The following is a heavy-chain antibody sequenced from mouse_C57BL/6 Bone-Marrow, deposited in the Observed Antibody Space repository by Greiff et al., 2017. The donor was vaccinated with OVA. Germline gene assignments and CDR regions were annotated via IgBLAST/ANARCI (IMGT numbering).Heavy chain of an antibody. Sequence: VQLQQSGAELVRPGSSVKLSCKASGYTFTSYWMHWVKQRPIQGLEWIGNIDPSDSETHYNQKFKDKATLTVDKSSSTAYMQLSSLTSEDSAVYYCATCYYGSSYGPYWGQGTLVTVSA. V-gene: IGHV1-52*01. D-gene: IGHD1-1*01. CDR2: IDPSDSET. CDR1: GYTFTSYW. CDR3: ATCYYGSSYGPY. J-gene: IGHJ3*01.